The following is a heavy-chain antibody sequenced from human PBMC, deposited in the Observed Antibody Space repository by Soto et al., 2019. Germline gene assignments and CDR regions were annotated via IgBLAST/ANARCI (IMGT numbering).Heavy chain of an antibody. CDR3: AKDATRTSGWYYFDY. D-gene: IGHD6-19*01. V-gene: IGHV3-23*01. Sequence: GSLRLSCAASGFTFSILAMGWVRQAPGKGLEWVSVIDYTGGTTYYTDSVKGRFIISRDNSKKILYLQMNSLRTEDTAIYYCAKDATRTSGWYYFDYWGRGALVTVSS. CDR1: GFTFSILA. CDR2: IDYTGGTT. J-gene: IGHJ4*02.